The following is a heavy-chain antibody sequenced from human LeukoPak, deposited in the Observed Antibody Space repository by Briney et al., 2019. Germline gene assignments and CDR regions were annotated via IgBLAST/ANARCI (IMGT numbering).Heavy chain of an antibody. Sequence: NPGESLQISCQASGYTFTSYFIGWVRQLPGKGREWMGIIYTGDSDTRHSPSFQGQVTISVDKSITTAYLQWSSLKASDTAMYYCARPIAAAGTDLGYWGQGTLVTVSS. J-gene: IGHJ4*02. D-gene: IGHD6-13*01. CDR2: IYTGDSDT. CDR3: ARPIAAAGTDLGY. V-gene: IGHV5-51*01. CDR1: GYTFTSYF.